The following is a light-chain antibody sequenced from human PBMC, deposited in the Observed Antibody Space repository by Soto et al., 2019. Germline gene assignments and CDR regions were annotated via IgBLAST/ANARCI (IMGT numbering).Light chain of an antibody. Sequence: QYALTQPASVSGSPGQSITISCTETSSDIGSYNLVSWYQQHPGKAPILMIYDVSKRPSGVSNRFSGSKSGNTASLTISGLQAEDEADYYCSSYTGSDVVFGGGTKLTVL. CDR2: DVS. J-gene: IGLJ2*01. CDR3: SSYTGSDVV. CDR1: SSDIGSYNL. V-gene: IGLV2-23*02.